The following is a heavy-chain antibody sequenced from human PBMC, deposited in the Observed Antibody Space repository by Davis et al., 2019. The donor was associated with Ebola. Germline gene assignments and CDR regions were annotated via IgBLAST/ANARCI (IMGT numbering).Heavy chain of an antibody. CDR1: GFTFSSYW. Sequence: PGGSLRLSCAASGFTFSSYWMSWVRQAPGKGLEWVANIKQDGSEKYYVDSVKGRFTISRDNAKNSLYLQMNSLRAEDTAVYYCAKDLSIAAAGTFGMDVWGQGTTVTVSS. V-gene: IGHV3-7*03. J-gene: IGHJ6*02. CDR3: AKDLSIAAAGTFGMDV. D-gene: IGHD6-13*01. CDR2: IKQDGSEK.